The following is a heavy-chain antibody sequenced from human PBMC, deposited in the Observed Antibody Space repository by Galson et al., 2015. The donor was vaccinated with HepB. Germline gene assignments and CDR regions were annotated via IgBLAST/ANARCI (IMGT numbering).Heavy chain of an antibody. D-gene: IGHD6-6*01. CDR1: GFTFSSYA. V-gene: IGHV3-23*01. J-gene: IGHJ4*02. CDR2: ISGSGGSE. Sequence: SLRLSCAASGFTFSSYAMSWVRQAPGKGLEWVSSISGSGGSEYYADSVKGRFTISRDNSNNTLYLQMNSLRAEDTAVYYCAIGGGSSPFDYWGQGTLVTVSS. CDR3: AIGGGSSPFDY.